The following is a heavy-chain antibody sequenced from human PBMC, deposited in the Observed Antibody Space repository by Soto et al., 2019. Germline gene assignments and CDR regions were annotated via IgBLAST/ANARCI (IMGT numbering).Heavy chain of an antibody. CDR3: ARDWTQAAGTGGHEDFDY. CDR2: ISAYNGNT. CDR1: GYTFTSYG. D-gene: IGHD6-13*01. Sequence: QVQLVQSGAEVKKPGASVKVSCKASGYTFTSYGISWVRQAPGQGLEWMGWISAYNGNTNYAQKLQGRDTMTTDTSTSTAYMELRSLRSDDTAVYYCARDWTQAAGTGGHEDFDYWGQGTLVTVSS. V-gene: IGHV1-18*01. J-gene: IGHJ4*02.